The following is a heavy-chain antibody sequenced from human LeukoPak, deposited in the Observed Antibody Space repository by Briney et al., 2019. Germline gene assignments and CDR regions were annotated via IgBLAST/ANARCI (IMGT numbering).Heavy chain of an antibody. V-gene: IGHV3-23*01. J-gene: IGHJ4*02. Sequence: PGGSLRLSCAASGFTFSSYVMSWVRQAPGKGLEWVSVISDSGGRTNYADSVKGRFTISRDNSKNTLYLQMNSLRAGDTAVYYCANLWFGIPLWGQGTLVTVSS. CDR3: ANLWFGIPL. D-gene: IGHD3-10*01. CDR2: ISDSGGRT. CDR1: GFTFSSYV.